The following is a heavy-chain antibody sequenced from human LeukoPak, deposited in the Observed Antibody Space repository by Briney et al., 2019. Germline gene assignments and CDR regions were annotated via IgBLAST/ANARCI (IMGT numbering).Heavy chain of an antibody. CDR1: GGSTSSYY. D-gene: IGHD1-26*01. CDR2: IYYSGST. Sequence: PSETLSLTCTVSGGSTSSYYWSWIRQPPGKRLEWIGYIYYSGSTNYNPSLKSRVTISVDTSKNQFSLKLSSVTAADTAVYYCASGGTDAFDIWGQGTMVTVSS. J-gene: IGHJ3*02. CDR3: ASGGTDAFDI. V-gene: IGHV4-59*01.